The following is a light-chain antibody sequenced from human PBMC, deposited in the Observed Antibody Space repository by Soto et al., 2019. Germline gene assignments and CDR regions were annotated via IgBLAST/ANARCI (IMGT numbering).Light chain of an antibody. CDR2: EVT. CDR3: ASYTGSNTLWV. CDR1: SSDVGGYKY. J-gene: IGLJ3*02. Sequence: QSALTQPASVSGSPGQSISISCTGSSSDVGGYKYVSWYQQHPGKAPKVLIYEVTNRPSGVSNRFSGSKSGNTASLTISGLQAEDEADYYCASYTGSNTLWVFGGGTKLTVL. V-gene: IGLV2-14*01.